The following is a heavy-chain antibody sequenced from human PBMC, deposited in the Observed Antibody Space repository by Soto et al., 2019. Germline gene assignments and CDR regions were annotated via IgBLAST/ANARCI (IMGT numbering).Heavy chain of an antibody. CDR1: GGTFSSYA. CDR2: IIPIFGTA. D-gene: IGHD1-1*01. V-gene: IGHV1-69*12. J-gene: IGHJ6*02. Sequence: QVQLVQSGAEVKKPGSSVKVSFKASGGTFSSYAISWVRQAPGQGFEWMGGIIPIFGTANYAQKFQGRVTIAAAESTRTAYMEVNSLSSEDTVVYFCVGHPEITRIYYFPGMDVWGQGTTVTVSS. CDR3: VGHPEITRIYYFPGMDV.